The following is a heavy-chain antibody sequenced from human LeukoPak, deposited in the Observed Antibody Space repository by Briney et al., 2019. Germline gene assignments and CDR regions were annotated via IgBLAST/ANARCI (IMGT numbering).Heavy chain of an antibody. D-gene: IGHD2-2*01. CDR3: AKTKYQLLPYFDY. Sequence: GGSLRLSCAAPGFTFSSYGMHWVRQAPGKGLEWVAFIRYDGSNKYYADSVKGRFTISRDNSKNTLYLQMSSLRAEDTPVYYCAKTKYQLLPYFDYWGQGTLVTVSS. CDR1: GFTFSSYG. CDR2: IRYDGSNK. J-gene: IGHJ4*02. V-gene: IGHV3-30*02.